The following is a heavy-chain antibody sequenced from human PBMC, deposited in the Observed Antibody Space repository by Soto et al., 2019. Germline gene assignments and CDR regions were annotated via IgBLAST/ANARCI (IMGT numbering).Heavy chain of an antibody. CDR1: GFTFSRYG. J-gene: IGHJ4*02. Sequence: PGGSLRLSCAASGFTFSRYGMHWVRQAPGKGLEWVAVISYDGSNKYYADSVKGRFTISRDNSKNTLYLQMNSLRAEDTAVYYCAKELPNEYSSSSDGYFDYWGQGTLVTVSS. D-gene: IGHD6-6*01. V-gene: IGHV3-30*18. CDR3: AKELPNEYSSSSDGYFDY. CDR2: ISYDGSNK.